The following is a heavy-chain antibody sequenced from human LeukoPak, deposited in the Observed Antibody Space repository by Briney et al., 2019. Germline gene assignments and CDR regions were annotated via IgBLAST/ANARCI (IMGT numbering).Heavy chain of an antibody. V-gene: IGHV4-59*01. D-gene: IGHD6-13*01. CDR2: IYYSGST. Sequence: SETLSLTCTVSNVSISSYYWSWIRQPPGKGLEWIGYIYYSGSTNHNPSLKSRVTISLDTSKNQFSLKLNSVTAADTAVYYCARVTYTGYSIYGMDVWGQGTTVTVSS. J-gene: IGHJ6*02. CDR3: ARVTYTGYSIYGMDV. CDR1: NVSISSYY.